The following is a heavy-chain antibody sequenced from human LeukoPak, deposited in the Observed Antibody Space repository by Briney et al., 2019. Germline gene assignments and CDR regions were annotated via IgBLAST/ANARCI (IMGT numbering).Heavy chain of an antibody. CDR1: GFTFSSYW. CDR3: ARDRYSNYYYYYYGMDG. D-gene: IGHD4-11*01. CDR2: IKQDGSEK. Sequence: PGGSLRLSCAASGFTFSSYWMSWVRQAPGKGLEWVANIKQDGSEKYYVDSVKGRFTISRDNAKNSLYLQMNSLRAEDTAVYYCARDRYSNYYYYYYGMDGWGQGTTGTVS. V-gene: IGHV3-7*01. J-gene: IGHJ6*02.